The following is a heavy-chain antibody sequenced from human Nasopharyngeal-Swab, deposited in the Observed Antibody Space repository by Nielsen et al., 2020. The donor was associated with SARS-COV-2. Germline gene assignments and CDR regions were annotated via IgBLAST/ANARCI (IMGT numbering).Heavy chain of an antibody. V-gene: IGHV3-23*01. CDR1: GFTFSNYA. CDR3: AKAIVDYCSGGSCYSEYYYYYGMDV. D-gene: IGHD2-15*01. CDR2: ISVSGTGT. Sequence: GESLKISCAASGFTFSNYAMTWVRQAPGKGLEWVSAISVSGTGTYYVDSVKGRFTISRDNSKNTVYLQMNSLRAEDTAVYYCAKAIVDYCSGGSCYSEYYYYYGMDVWGQGTTVTVSS. J-gene: IGHJ6*02.